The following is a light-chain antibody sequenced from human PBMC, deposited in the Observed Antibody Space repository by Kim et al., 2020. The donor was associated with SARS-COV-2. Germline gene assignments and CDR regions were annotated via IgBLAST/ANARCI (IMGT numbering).Light chain of an antibody. J-gene: IGKJ1*01. V-gene: IGKV1-39*01. CDR1: QSISSY. CDR3: QQSYSTPPT. CDR2: TAS. Sequence: ASVGDRVTITCRASQSISSYLNWYQQKPGKAPKLLIHTASSLLSGVPSRFSGSGSGTDFTLTISSLQPEDFATYYCQQSYSTPPTFGQGTKVEIK.